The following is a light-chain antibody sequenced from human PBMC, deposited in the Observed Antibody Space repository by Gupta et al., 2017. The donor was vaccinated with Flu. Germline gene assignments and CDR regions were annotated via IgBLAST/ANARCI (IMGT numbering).Light chain of an antibody. CDR2: GAS. CDR1: QSISSY. Sequence: EIVLTQSPGTLSLSPGERATLSCRASQSISSYLAWYQQKHGQAPRLLIYGASNRDTGIPARFSGSGFGKEVAITISSREQEEFAGYYCHQRDNRPLYPFGQGTKLDIK. V-gene: IGKV3-11*01. CDR3: HQRDNRPLYP. J-gene: IGKJ2*01.